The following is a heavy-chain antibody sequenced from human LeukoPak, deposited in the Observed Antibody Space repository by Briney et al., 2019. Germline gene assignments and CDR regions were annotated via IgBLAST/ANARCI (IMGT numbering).Heavy chain of an antibody. CDR1: GFTFSGSA. CDR2: IRSKANSYAT. D-gene: IGHD3-3*01. J-gene: IGHJ4*02. V-gene: IGHV3-73*01. CDR3: AGRSVDYDFWSGVDY. Sequence: GGSLRLSCAASGFTFSGSAMHWVRQASGKGLEWVGRIRSKANSYATAYAASVKGRFTISREDSKNTAYLQVNSLKTEDTAVYYCAGRSVDYDFWSGVDYWGQGTRVTVSS.